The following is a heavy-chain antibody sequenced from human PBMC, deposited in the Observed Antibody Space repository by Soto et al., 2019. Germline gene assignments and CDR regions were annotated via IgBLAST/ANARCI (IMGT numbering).Heavy chain of an antibody. D-gene: IGHD4-17*01. V-gene: IGHV3-21*01. Sequence: EVQLVESGGGLVKPGGSLRLSCAASGFTFSSYSMNWVRQAPGKGLEWVSSISSSSSYIYYADSVKGRFTISRDNAKNSLYLQMNSQRAEDTAVYYCASDLRNGDGDLPAFDIWGQGTMVTVSS. CDR2: ISSSSSYI. CDR3: ASDLRNGDGDLPAFDI. CDR1: GFTFSSYS. J-gene: IGHJ3*02.